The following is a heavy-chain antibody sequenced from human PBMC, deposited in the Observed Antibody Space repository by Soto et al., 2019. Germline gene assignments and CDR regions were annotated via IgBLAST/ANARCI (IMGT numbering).Heavy chain of an antibody. V-gene: IGHV1-18*01. J-gene: IGHJ6*02. D-gene: IGHD3-16*01. CDR3: VMVDNYVTPTPQDG. CDR1: GYIFVNYG. CDR2: ISPYTGNT. Sequence: QVQLVQSGDEVKKPGASVKVSCKASGYIFVNYGIAWVRQAPGQGLEWMGWISPYTGNTHSATKVQGRLTMATDTASRTVYMDLGSLTSDDTAVYYCVMVDNYVTPTPQDGWGQGTTVTVSS.